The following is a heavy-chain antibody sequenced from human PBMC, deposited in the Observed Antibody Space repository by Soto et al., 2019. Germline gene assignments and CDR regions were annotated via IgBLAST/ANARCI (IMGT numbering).Heavy chain of an antibody. V-gene: IGHV3-30*18. D-gene: IGHD2-15*01. CDR3: AKDGVPAFCNGPGCSADLFDY. CDR1: GFTFSNYA. Sequence: QVQLVESGGGVVQPGRSLRLSCVASGFTFSNYAMHWVRQAPGKGLEWVAIVSYDGDNEYYADSVRGRFFISRDNSRNTLYLQTGSLRHGATAVYYCAKDGVPAFCNGPGCSADLFDYFGRGTQITVSS. CDR2: VSYDGDNE. J-gene: IGHJ4*01.